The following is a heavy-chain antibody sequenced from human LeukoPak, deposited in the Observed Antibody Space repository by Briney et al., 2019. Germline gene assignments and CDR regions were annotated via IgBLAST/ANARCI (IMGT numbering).Heavy chain of an antibody. V-gene: IGHV5-51*01. CDR1: GYTFINYW. Sequence: GESLKISCKGSGYTFINYWIGRVRQMPGKGLEWMGIIYPSDSDPRYSPSFRGQVTISADKSISTAYLQWSSLKASDTAMYYCASHDYGDYGTFKYWGQGTLVTVSS. D-gene: IGHD4-17*01. CDR3: ASHDYGDYGTFKY. J-gene: IGHJ4*02. CDR2: IYPSDSDP.